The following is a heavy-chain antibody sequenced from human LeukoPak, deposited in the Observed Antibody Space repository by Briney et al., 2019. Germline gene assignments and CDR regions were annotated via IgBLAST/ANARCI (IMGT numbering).Heavy chain of an antibody. CDR3: ARALTTVTTYWFDP. CDR1: GFTFSSYS. J-gene: IGHJ5*02. CDR2: INLSGST. Sequence: GSLRLSCAASGFTFSSYSMNWVRQPPGKGLEWIGEINLSGSTNYNPSLKSRVTISVDTSKNQFSLKLSSVTAADTAVYYCARALTTVTTYWFDPWGQGTLVTVSS. D-gene: IGHD4-17*01. V-gene: IGHV4-34*01.